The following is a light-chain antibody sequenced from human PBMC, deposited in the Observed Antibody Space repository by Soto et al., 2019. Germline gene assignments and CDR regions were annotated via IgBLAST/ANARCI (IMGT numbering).Light chain of an antibody. CDR1: SSDVGGYNY. J-gene: IGLJ2*01. V-gene: IGLV2-14*01. CDR2: DVN. CDR3: SSYTSIITGV. Sequence: QSALTQPASVSGSPGQSITISCTGTSSDVGGYNYVSWYQHHPGKAPKLLIYDVNNRPSGVSDRFSGSKSGNTASLTISGLQTEDEADYYCSSYTSIITGVFGGGTKLTVL.